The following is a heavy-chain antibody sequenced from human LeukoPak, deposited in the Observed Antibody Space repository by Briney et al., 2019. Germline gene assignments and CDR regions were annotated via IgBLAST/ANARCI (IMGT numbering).Heavy chain of an antibody. J-gene: IGHJ4*02. V-gene: IGHV3-74*01. Sequence: GGSLRLSCAASGFTFSSHWMHWVRHTPGKGLVWVSRIKGDGSSTSYADSVKGRFTISRDNAKNTLYLQMNSLRAEDTAVYYCARDGYSFGYDFDYWGQGTLVTVSS. CDR3: ARDGYSFGYDFDY. CDR2: IKGDGSST. D-gene: IGHD5-18*01. CDR1: GFTFSSHW.